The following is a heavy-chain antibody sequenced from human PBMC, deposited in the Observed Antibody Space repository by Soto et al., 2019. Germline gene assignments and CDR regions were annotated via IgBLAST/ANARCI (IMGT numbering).Heavy chain of an antibody. Sequence: SETLSLTCAVSGGSISSSSYYWGWIRQPPGKGLEWIGSIYYSGSTYYNPSLKSRVTISVDTSKNQFSLKLSSVTAADTAVYYCAEYSGYDSYAFDIWGQGTMVTVSS. J-gene: IGHJ3*02. CDR3: AEYSGYDSYAFDI. CDR2: IYYSGST. V-gene: IGHV4-39*01. CDR1: GGSISSSSYY. D-gene: IGHD5-12*01.